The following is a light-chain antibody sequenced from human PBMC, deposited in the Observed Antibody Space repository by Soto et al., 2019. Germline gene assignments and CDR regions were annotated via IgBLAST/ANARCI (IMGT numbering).Light chain of an antibody. CDR2: KAS. CDR1: QSVSGW. V-gene: IGKV1-5*03. CDR3: KQFHTFPGT. Sequence: DIQMTQSPSTLSASVGDRVTITCRASQSVSGWLAWYQQKPGKPPKLLIYKASTLEGGVPSRFSGSGSGTEFTLTISSRKPDDFATYYCKQFHTFPGTFDQGTKVEIK. J-gene: IGKJ1*01.